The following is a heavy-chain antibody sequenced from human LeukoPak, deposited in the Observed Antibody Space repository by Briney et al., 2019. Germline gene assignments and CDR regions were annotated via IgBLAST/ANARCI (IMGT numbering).Heavy chain of an antibody. D-gene: IGHD2-15*01. V-gene: IGHV3-15*01. Sequence: GGSLRLSCVASGFTLSNAWVSWVRQAPGKGLEWVGRIKRKTDGGTTDYAAPVKGRFTISRDDSKTSLYLQMNNLKTEDTAVYYCTTDTRRVVVPKWGQGTLVTVSS. CDR3: TTDTRRVVVPK. CDR1: GFTLSNAW. J-gene: IGHJ4*02. CDR2: IKRKTDGGTT.